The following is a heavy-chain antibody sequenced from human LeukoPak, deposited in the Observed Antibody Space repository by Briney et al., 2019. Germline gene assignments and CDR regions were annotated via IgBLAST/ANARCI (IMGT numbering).Heavy chain of an antibody. V-gene: IGHV4-39*07. CDR2: MYHSGIP. J-gene: IGHJ6*03. Sequence: SETLSLTCTVSGGSISSSSYYWGWIRQPPGKGLEWIGSMYHSGIPFHNPSLKSRVTISLDTSKNQLSLRLNSATAADTAVYYCARRPPGAHYYIDVWGKGTTVTVS. CDR1: GGSISSSSYY. CDR3: ARRPPGAHYYIDV. D-gene: IGHD7-27*01.